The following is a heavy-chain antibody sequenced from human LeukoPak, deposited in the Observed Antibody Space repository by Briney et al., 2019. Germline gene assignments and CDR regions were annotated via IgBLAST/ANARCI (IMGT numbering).Heavy chain of an antibody. V-gene: IGHV1-58*02. J-gene: IGHJ4*02. D-gene: IGHD3-22*01. CDR3: AAFDNYYDSSGYDG. CDR2: IVVGSGNT. Sequence: TSVKVSCKASGFTFTSSAMQWVRQARGQRLEWIGWIVVGSGNTSYAQKFQERVTITRDMSTSTAYMELSSLRSEDTAVYYCAAFDNYYDSSGYDGWGQGTLVTVSS. CDR1: GFTFTSSA.